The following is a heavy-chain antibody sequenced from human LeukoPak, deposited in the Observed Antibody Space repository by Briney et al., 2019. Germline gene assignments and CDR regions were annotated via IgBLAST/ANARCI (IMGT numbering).Heavy chain of an antibody. V-gene: IGHV3-21*01. Sequence: GGSLRLSCAASGFTFSSYSMNWVRQAPGKGLEWVSSISSSSSYIYYADSVKGRFTISRDNAKNSLYLQMNSLRAEDTAVYYCARDGSIVGATSAVDYWGQGTLVTVSS. CDR2: ISSSSSYI. CDR1: GFTFSSYS. CDR3: ARDGSIVGATSAVDY. D-gene: IGHD1-26*01. J-gene: IGHJ4*02.